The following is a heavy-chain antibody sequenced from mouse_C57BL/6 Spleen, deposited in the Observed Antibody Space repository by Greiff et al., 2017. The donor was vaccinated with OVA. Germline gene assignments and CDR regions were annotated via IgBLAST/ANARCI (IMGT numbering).Heavy chain of an antibody. J-gene: IGHJ4*01. V-gene: IGHV1-19*01. CDR1: GYTFTDYY. Sequence: VQLKESGPVLVKPGASVKMSCKASGYTFTDYYMNWVQQSHGKSLEWIGVINPYNGGTSYNQKFKGKATLTVDKSSSTAYMELNSLTSEDSAFYYCARLAGVLDYWGQGTSVTVSS. CDR3: ARLAGVLDY. CDR2: INPYNGGT. D-gene: IGHD6-1*01.